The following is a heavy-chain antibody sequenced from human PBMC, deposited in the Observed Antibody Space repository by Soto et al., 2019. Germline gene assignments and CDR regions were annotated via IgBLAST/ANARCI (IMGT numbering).Heavy chain of an antibody. Sequence: SETLSLTCAVSGGSISSGGYSWSWIRQPPGKGLEWIGEINHSGSTNYNPSLKSRVTISVDTSKNQFSLKLSSVTAADTAVYYCARTVGQQLEGFYFDYWGQGTLVTVPQ. CDR1: GGSISSGGYS. J-gene: IGHJ4*02. V-gene: IGHV4-30-2*01. CDR3: ARTVGQQLEGFYFDY. D-gene: IGHD6-13*01. CDR2: INHSGST.